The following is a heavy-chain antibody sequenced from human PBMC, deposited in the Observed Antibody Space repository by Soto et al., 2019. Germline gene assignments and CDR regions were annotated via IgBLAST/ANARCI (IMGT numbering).Heavy chain of an antibody. V-gene: IGHV5-51*01. D-gene: IGHD3-9*01. CDR2: IYPGDSDT. CDR1: GYSFTSYW. Sequence: GESLKISCKGSGYSFTSYWIGWVRQMPGKGLEWMGIIYPGDSDTRYSPSFQGQVTISADKSISTAYLQWSSLKASDTAMYYCARAYYDILTGTLSYYYGMDVWGQGTTVTVSS. J-gene: IGHJ6*02. CDR3: ARAYYDILTGTLSYYYGMDV.